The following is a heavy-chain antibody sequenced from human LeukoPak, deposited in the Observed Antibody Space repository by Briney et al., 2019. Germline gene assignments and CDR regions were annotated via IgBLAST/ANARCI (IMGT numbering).Heavy chain of an antibody. CDR3: ARTPRYWFDY. J-gene: IGHJ4*02. D-gene: IGHD2-21*01. Sequence: GGSLRLSCAASGFTFSSFSVHWVRQAPGGGLAWVSSISGSGTYIYYADSVKGRFTISRDNAKNSLYLQMNSLRAEDTAAYYCARTPRYWFDYWGQGTLVTVSS. CDR1: GFTFSSFS. CDR2: ISGSGTYI. V-gene: IGHV3-21*01.